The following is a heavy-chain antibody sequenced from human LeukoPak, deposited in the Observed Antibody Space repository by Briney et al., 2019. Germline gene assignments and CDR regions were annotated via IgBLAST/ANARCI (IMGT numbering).Heavy chain of an antibody. V-gene: IGHV1-18*01. D-gene: IGHD7-27*01. Sequence: ASVKVSCKVSGYSLIDLSMYWVRQAPGQGLEWMGWISAYNGNTNYAQKLQGRVTMTTDTSTSTAYMELRSLRSDDTAVYYCARTNWGSVGGDYWGQGTLVTVSS. CDR1: GYSLIDLS. CDR3: ARTNWGSVGGDY. J-gene: IGHJ4*02. CDR2: ISAYNGNT.